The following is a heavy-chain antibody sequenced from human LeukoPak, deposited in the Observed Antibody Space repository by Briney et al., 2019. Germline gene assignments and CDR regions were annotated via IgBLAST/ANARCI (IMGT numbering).Heavy chain of an antibody. V-gene: IGHV4-4*07. D-gene: IGHD6-19*01. CDR1: GGSISSYY. CDR3: ARHGGYIYLNWSDP. CDR2: IYTSGST. Sequence: NPSETLSLTCTVSGGSISSYYWSWIRQPAGKGLEWIGRIYTSGSTNYNPSLKSRVTMSVDTSKNQFSLKLSSVTAADTAVYYCARHGGYIYLNWSDPWGQGTLVTVSS. J-gene: IGHJ5*01.